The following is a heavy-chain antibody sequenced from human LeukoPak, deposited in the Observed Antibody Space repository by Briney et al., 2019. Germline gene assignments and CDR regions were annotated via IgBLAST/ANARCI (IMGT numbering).Heavy chain of an antibody. CDR3: ARHVRAVPPGCFDP. CDR1: GGSISTYY. V-gene: IGHV4-59*08. D-gene: IGHD6-19*01. Sequence: SETLSLTCTVSGGSISTYYWSWIRQPPGKGLEWIGYIYYSGRTNYNPSLKSRVTISVDTSKNHFSLKLTSVTPADTAVYYCARHVRAVPPGCFDPWGQGTLVTVSS. CDR2: IYYSGRT. J-gene: IGHJ5*02.